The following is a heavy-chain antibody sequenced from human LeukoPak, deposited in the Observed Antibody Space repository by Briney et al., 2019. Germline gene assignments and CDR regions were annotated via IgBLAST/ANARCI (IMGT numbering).Heavy chain of an antibody. Sequence: GGSLRLSCAVSGFTFKDFYVTWIRQAPGKGLEWVSHICSSSRYTKYADFVQGRFTISRDNAKNSLYLQMNSLRVEDTAVYYCARDTRYCSAGSCTQGDFYYYGMGVWGQGTTVIVSS. CDR3: ARDTRYCSAGSCTQGDFYYYGMGV. CDR1: GFTFKDFY. J-gene: IGHJ6*02. D-gene: IGHD2-15*01. CDR2: ICSSSRYT. V-gene: IGHV3-11*06.